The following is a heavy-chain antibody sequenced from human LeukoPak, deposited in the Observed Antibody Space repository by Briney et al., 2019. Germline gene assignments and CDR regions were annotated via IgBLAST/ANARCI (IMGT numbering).Heavy chain of an antibody. CDR1: GFTFSSYS. D-gene: IGHD3-22*01. V-gene: IGHV3-21*01. CDR2: ISSSSSYI. Sequence: PGGSLRLSCAASGFTFSSYSMNWVRQAPGKGLEWVSSISSSSSYIYYADSVKGRFTISRDNAKNPLYLQMNSLRAEDTAVYYCASYSYDSSGYMVRYWGQGTLVTVSS. J-gene: IGHJ4*02. CDR3: ASYSYDSSGYMVRY.